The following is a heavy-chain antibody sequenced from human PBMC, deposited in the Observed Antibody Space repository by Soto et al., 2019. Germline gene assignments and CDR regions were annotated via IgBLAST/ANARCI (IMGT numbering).Heavy chain of an antibody. D-gene: IGHD6-13*01. CDR2: IYYSGST. CDR3: ARQRRSPLIIAAANTGMDV. V-gene: IGHV4-39*01. CDR1: GGSISSSSYY. J-gene: IGHJ6*02. Sequence: PSETLSLTCTVSGGSISSSSYYWGWIPHPQGKGREGIGSIYYSGSTYYNPSLKSRATISVDTSKNQFSLKLSSVTAADTAVYYCARQRRSPLIIAAANTGMDVWGQGTTVTVSS.